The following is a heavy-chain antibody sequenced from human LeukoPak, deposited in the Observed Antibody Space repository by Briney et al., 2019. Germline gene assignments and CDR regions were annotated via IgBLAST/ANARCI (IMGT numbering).Heavy chain of an antibody. Sequence: ASVKVSCKASGYTFTSYGISWVLQAPGQGLEWMGWISAYNGNTNYAQKLQGRVTMTTDTSTSTAYMELRSLRSDDTAVYYCARGGVLRYFDWSSIFDYWGQGTLVTVSS. V-gene: IGHV1-18*04. CDR3: ARGGVLRYFDWSSIFDY. J-gene: IGHJ4*02. D-gene: IGHD3-9*01. CDR2: ISAYNGNT. CDR1: GYTFTSYG.